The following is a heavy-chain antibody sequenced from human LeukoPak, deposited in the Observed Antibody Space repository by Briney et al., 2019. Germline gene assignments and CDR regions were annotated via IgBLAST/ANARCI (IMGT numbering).Heavy chain of an antibody. CDR2: VGGYNGKT. CDR3: AKDPVGYGDYAYDFDT. CDR1: GFTLRSYG. Sequence: GASVKVSCKASGFTLRSYGISWVRQAPGQGPEWMGWVGGYNGKTSYSEKFQGRVSMTTDSSTSTTYMELRSLRSDDTAVYYCAKDPVGYGDYAYDFDTWGQGTLVTVSS. J-gene: IGHJ4*02. D-gene: IGHD4-17*01. V-gene: IGHV1-18*01.